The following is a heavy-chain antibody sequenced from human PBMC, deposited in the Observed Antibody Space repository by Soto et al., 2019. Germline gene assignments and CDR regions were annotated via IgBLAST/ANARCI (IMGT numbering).Heavy chain of an antibody. CDR1: GFTFSSYG. Sequence: PGGSLRLSCAASGFTFSSYGMHWVRQAPGKGLEWVAVIWYDGSNKYYADSVKGRFTISRDNSKNTLYLQMNSLRAEDTAVYYCARDRNLYDYVWGSYRYGQYDYWGQGTLVTVSS. D-gene: IGHD3-16*02. CDR3: ARDRNLYDYVWGSYRYGQYDY. J-gene: IGHJ4*02. V-gene: IGHV3-33*01. CDR2: IWYDGSNK.